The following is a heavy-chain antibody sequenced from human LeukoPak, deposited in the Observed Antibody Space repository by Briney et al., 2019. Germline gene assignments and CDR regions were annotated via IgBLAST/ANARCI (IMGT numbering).Heavy chain of an antibody. D-gene: IGHD6-6*01. Sequence: ASVKVSCKASGYTFTGYYMHWVRQAPGQGLEWMGWINPNSGGTNCAQKFQGRVTMTRDTSISTAYMELSRLRSDDTAVYYCATPPSYSSSSGSLNWFDPWGQGTLVTVSS. J-gene: IGHJ5*02. V-gene: IGHV1-2*02. CDR2: INPNSGGT. CDR1: GYTFTGYY. CDR3: ATPPSYSSSSGSLNWFDP.